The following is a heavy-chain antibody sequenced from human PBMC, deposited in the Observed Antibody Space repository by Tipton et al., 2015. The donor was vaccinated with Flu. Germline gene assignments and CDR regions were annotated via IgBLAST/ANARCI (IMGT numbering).Heavy chain of an antibody. CDR3: ARQKGGISSGYYYYFDY. CDR1: GASVSGSRYY. D-gene: IGHD3-22*01. J-gene: IGHJ4*02. CDR2: IYYSGST. V-gene: IGHV4-39*07. Sequence: PGLVKPSETLSLICTVSGASVSGSRYYWAWIRQAPGKGLEWIGSIYYSGSTYYNPSLESRVTISLDTSKKQFSLKLSSVTAADTAVYYCARQKGGISSGYYYYFDYWGQGTLVTVSS.